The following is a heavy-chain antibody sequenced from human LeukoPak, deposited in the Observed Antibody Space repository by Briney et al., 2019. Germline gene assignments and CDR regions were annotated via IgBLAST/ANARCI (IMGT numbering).Heavy chain of an antibody. Sequence: PSETLSLTCAVYGGSFSGYYWSWIRQPPGKGLEWIGEINHSGSTNYNPSLKSRVTISVDTSKNQFSLKLSSVTAADTAVYYRASKVEGSPQDYYYGMDVWGQGTTVTVSS. CDR3: ASKVEGSPQDYYYGMDV. V-gene: IGHV4-34*01. CDR2: INHSGST. CDR1: GGSFSGYY. J-gene: IGHJ6*02. D-gene: IGHD5-24*01.